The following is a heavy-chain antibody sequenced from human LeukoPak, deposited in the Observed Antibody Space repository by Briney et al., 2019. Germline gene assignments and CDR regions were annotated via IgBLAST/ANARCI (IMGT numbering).Heavy chain of an antibody. D-gene: IGHD3-10*01. CDR1: GFTFSHYY. Sequence: GGSLRLSCAASGFTFSHYYMSWVRQAPGKGLEWVSVIYSGGSTYYADSVKGRFTISRDNSKNTLYLQMNSLRAEDTAVYYCARDTLTGFNDAFDIWGQGTMVTVSS. J-gene: IGHJ3*02. CDR2: IYSGGST. CDR3: ARDTLTGFNDAFDI. V-gene: IGHV3-66*01.